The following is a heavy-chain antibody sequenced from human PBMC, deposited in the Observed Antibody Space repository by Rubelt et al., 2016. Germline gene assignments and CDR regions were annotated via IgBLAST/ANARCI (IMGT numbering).Heavy chain of an antibody. V-gene: IGHV1-69*06. CDR2: IIPIFGTA. Sequence: QVQLVQSGAEVKKPGSSVKVSCKASGGTFSSYAISWVRQAPGQGLGWMGGIIPIFGTANYSRRFHGRVTITADKSTSTAYMGLGSLRSEDTAVYYCASGIGGAFDIWGQGTMVTVSS. J-gene: IGHJ3*02. CDR3: ASGIGGAFDI. CDR1: GGTFSSYA. D-gene: IGHD3-10*01.